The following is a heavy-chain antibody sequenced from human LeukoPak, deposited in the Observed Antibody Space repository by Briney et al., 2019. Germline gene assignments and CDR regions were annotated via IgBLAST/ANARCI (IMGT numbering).Heavy chain of an antibody. CDR1: RFTFSRYS. Sequence: PGGSVRLSCAASRFTFSRYSMNWVRQAPGKGLEWVSSISSSSSYTYYADSVKGRFTISRDNAKNSLYLQMNSLRAEPCIAYYWACRGTITAGLIRRSVSWGPRTLGTVSP. CDR3: ACRGTITAGLIRRSVS. D-gene: IGHD6-13*01. CDR2: ISSSSSYT. V-gene: IGHV3-21*01. J-gene: IGHJ5*01.